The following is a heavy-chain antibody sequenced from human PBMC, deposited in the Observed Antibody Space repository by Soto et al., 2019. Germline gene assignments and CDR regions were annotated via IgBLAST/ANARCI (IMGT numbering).Heavy chain of an antibody. D-gene: IGHD1-26*01. J-gene: IGHJ3*02. CDR2: IYYSGST. CDR3: AVNPPSGGSYLPHQAGAFDI. V-gene: IGHV4-31*03. CDR1: GGSISSGGYY. Sequence: KPSETLSLTCTVSGGSISSGGYYWSWIRQHPGKGLEWIRYIYYSGSTYYNPSLKSRVTISVDTSKNQFSLKLSSVTAADTAVYYCAVNPPSGGSYLPHQAGAFDIWGQGTMVTVSS.